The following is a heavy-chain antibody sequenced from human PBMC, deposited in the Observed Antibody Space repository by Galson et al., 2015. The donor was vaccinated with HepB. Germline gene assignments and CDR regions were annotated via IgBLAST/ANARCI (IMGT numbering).Heavy chain of an antibody. CDR2: ISSSSSTI. CDR1: GFTFSSYS. J-gene: IGHJ4*02. CDR3: ARDLLVPAAMFNY. Sequence: SLRLSCAASGFTFSSYSMNRVRQAPGKGLEWVSYISSSSSTIYYADSVKGRFTISRDNAKNSLYLQMNSLRAEDTAVYYCARDLLVPAAMFNYWGQGTLVTVSS. V-gene: IGHV3-48*04. D-gene: IGHD2-2*01.